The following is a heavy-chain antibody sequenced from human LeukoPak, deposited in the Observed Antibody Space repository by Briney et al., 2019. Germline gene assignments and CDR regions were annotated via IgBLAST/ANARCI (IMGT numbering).Heavy chain of an antibody. V-gene: IGHV3-23*01. CDR3: AKDDGDYAMGYYFDY. CDR1: GFTFSSYA. J-gene: IGHJ4*02. D-gene: IGHD4-17*01. CDR2: ISVTITKT. Sequence: PGGSLRLSCTASGFTFSSYAMSWVRQAPGKGLEWVSAISVTITKTYYADSVKGRFTISRDNSKNTLYLQMNSLRAEDTAVYCCAKDDGDYAMGYYFDYWGQGTLVTVSS.